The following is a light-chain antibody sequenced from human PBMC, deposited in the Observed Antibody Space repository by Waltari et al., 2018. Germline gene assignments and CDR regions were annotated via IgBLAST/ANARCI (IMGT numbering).Light chain of an antibody. Sequence: QSALSQPASVSGSPGQSITISCTGSSSDVGGDDSVSWYQHHPGQVPKVIIYDVNNRPSGVSDRFSGSKSGHTASLTISGLQAEDEANYYCCSQSSYNGVIFGGGTKLTVL. CDR2: DVN. J-gene: IGLJ2*01. CDR1: SSDVGGDDS. CDR3: CSQSSYNGVI. V-gene: IGLV2-14*03.